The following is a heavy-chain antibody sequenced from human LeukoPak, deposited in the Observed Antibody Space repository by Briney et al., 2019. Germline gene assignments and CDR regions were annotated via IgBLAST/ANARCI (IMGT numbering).Heavy chain of an antibody. CDR1: GFTFSSYS. J-gene: IGHJ4*02. CDR3: ARGRITMVRGVTDY. CDR2: ISSSSSTI. D-gene: IGHD3-10*01. Sequence: GGSLRLSCAASGFTFSSYSMNWVRQAPGKGLEWVSYISSSSSTIYYADSVNGRFTISRDNAKNSLYLQMNSLRAEDTAVYYCARGRITMVRGVTDYWGQGTLVTVSS. V-gene: IGHV3-48*04.